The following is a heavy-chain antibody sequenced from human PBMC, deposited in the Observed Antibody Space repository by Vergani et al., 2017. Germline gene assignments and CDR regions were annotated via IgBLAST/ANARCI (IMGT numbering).Heavy chain of an antibody. V-gene: IGHV3-9*01. CDR1: GFTFDDYA. Sequence: EVQLVESGGGLVQPGRSLRLSCAASGFTFDDYAMHWVRQAPGKGLEWVSGISWNSGSIGYADSVKGRFTISRDNAKNSLYLQMNSLRAEDTAVYYCARDWQLVPICYWGQGTLVTVSS. D-gene: IGHD6-13*01. CDR3: ARDWQLVPICY. J-gene: IGHJ4*02. CDR2: ISWNSGSI.